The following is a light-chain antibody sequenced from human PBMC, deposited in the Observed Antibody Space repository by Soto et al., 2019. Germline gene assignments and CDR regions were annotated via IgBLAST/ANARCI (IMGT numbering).Light chain of an antibody. CDR1: SSDVGGYNY. Sequence: QSALTQPASGSGSPVQSITISCTGTSSDVGGYNYVSWYQQHPGKAPKLMIYDVSNRPSGVSDRFSGSKSGNTASLTISGLQAEDEADYYCSSYTSSSTLVVFGGGTQLTVL. V-gene: IGLV2-14*01. CDR3: SSYTSSSTLVV. CDR2: DVS. J-gene: IGLJ2*01.